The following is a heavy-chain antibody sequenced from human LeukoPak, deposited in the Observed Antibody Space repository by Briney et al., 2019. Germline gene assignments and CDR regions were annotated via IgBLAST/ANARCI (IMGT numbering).Heavy chain of an antibody. CDR1: GVSISRCY. Sequence: PSETLSLTCTVWGVSISRCYWIGIRQPPGKGREGIGYIYYSGSTNYNPSLKSRVTISVDTSKNQFSLQLSSVTDADTAVYYCARVTVTKSGDAFDIWGQGTMVTVSS. CDR3: ARVTVTKSGDAFDI. CDR2: IYYSGST. J-gene: IGHJ3*02. V-gene: IGHV4-59*01. D-gene: IGHD4-17*01.